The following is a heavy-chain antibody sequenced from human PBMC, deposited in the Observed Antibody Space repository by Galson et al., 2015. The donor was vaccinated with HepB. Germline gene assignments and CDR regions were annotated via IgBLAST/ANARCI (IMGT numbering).Heavy chain of an antibody. CDR3: ARFIRRCSSTSCYKDFQH. CDR2: ISAYNGNT. Sequence: SVKVSCQASGYNFTSYGISWVRQAPGQGLEWMGWISAYNGNTNYAQKLQGRVTMTTDTSTSTAYMELRSLRSDDTAVYYCARFIRRCSSTSCYKDFQHWGQGTLVTVSS. CDR1: GYNFTSYG. V-gene: IGHV1-18*01. J-gene: IGHJ1*01. D-gene: IGHD2-2*02.